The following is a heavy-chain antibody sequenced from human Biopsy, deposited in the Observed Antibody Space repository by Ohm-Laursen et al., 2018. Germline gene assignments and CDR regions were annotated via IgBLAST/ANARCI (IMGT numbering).Heavy chain of an antibody. J-gene: IGHJ4*02. D-gene: IGHD4-23*01. CDR1: GASMSGSY. Sequence: GTLSLTCFVSGASMSGSYWTWIRQAAGEGLEWIGRVYTSGSTNYNPSLESRVTMSIDTSKNQFSLRLTSVTAADTAVYYCAKGGGVGGALDYWGQGTLVTVSS. CDR3: AKGGGVGGALDY. V-gene: IGHV4-4*07. CDR2: VYTSGST.